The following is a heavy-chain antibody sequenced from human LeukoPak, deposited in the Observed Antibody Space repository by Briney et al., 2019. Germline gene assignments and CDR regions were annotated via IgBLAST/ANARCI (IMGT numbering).Heavy chain of an antibody. D-gene: IGHD1/OR15-1a*01. CDR3: ARQRTATSPFDY. CDR1: GYTFASYW. V-gene: IGHV5-51*01. Sequence: GESLKISCKGPGYTFASYWIGWVRQMPGKGLEWMGIIYPDDSDTRYSPSFQGQVTISADKSITTAYLQWSSLKASDTVIYYCARQRTATSPFDYWGQGTLVIISS. J-gene: IGHJ4*02. CDR2: IYPDDSDT.